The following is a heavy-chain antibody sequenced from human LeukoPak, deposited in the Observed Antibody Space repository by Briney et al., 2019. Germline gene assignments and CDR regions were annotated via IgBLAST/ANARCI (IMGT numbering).Heavy chain of an antibody. CDR3: ARDHYSRSLNYYDSSGYSPVVFQH. D-gene: IGHD3-22*01. CDR2: VSYDGSNK. CDR1: GFIFSNYG. J-gene: IGHJ1*01. Sequence: GGSLRLSCAASGFIFSNYGMHWVRQAPGKGLEWVAVVSYDGSNKYYADSVKGRFTISRDNSKNTLSLQMSSLRAEDTAVYYCARDHYSRSLNYYDSSGYSPVVFQHWGQGTLVTVSS. V-gene: IGHV3-30*03.